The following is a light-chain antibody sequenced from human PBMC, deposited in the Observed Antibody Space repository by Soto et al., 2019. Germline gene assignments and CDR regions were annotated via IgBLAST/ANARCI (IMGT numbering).Light chain of an antibody. J-gene: IGLJ2*01. CDR1: SGSVSTSYY. V-gene: IGLV8-61*01. CDR2: STN. CDR3: VLYMGSGIPS. Sequence: QTVVTQEPSFSVSPGGTVTLTCGLSSGSVSTSYYPSWYQQTPGQAPRTLIYSTNTRSSGVPDRFSGSILGNKAALTITGAQADDESDYYCVLYMGSGIPSFGGGTKLTVL.